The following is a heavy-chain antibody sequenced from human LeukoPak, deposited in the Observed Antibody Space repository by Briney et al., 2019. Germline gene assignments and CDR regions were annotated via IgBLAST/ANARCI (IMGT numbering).Heavy chain of an antibody. CDR2: IGGSDTTT. J-gene: IGHJ4*02. V-gene: IGHV3-48*03. D-gene: IGHD3-22*01. CDR1: GFAFSAYE. Sequence: GGSLRLSCAASGFAFSAYEMNWVRQARGKVLEWVSYIGGSDTTTYYADSVKGRFTISRDNARNSLYLQMNSLRAEDTALYYCTTLGYHLDSWGQGTLVTVSS. CDR3: TTLGYHLDS.